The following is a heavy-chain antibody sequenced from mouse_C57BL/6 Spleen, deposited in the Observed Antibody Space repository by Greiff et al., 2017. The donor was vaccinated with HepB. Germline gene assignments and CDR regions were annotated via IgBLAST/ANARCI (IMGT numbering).Heavy chain of an antibody. D-gene: IGHD2-10*02. J-gene: IGHJ1*03. V-gene: IGHV5-9-1*02. CDR3: TRDAYGNYWYFDV. CDR1: GFTFSSYA. CDR2: ISSGGDYI. Sequence: EVQLVESGEGLVKPGGSLKLSCAASGFTFSSYAMSWVRQTPEKRLEWVAYISSGGDYIYYADTVKGRFTISRDNARNTLYLQMSSLKSEDTAMYYCTRDAYGNYWYFDVWGTGTTVTVSS.